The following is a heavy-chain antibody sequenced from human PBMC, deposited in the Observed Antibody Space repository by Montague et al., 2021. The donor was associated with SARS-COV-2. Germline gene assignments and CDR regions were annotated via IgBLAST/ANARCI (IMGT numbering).Heavy chain of an antibody. Sequence: SETLSLTCTVSGGSIDSYYWSWLRQPPGKGLEWIGYIYYRGTTNYNPSLESRVTMSVDTSKNQFSLNLSSVTAADTAMYYCARGQVTVFAILIAFPAAGAIDVWGQGTTVTVS. J-gene: IGHJ3*01. D-gene: IGHD3-16*02. CDR1: GGSIDSYY. V-gene: IGHV4-59*01. CDR2: IYYRGTT. CDR3: ARGQVTVFAILIAFPAAGAIDV.